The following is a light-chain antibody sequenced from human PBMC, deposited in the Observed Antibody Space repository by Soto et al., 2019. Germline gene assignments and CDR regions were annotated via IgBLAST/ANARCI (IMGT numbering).Light chain of an antibody. CDR1: QSIRSS. CDR3: QQYDKWPLT. V-gene: IGKV3-15*01. Sequence: DIVMTQSPATLSVSPGERVTLSCRASQSIRSSLAWYQQKPGQTPRLLIYGASTRATGVPAGFSGSGSGTEFTLTISSLQSEDFAVFYCQQYDKWPLTFGGGTKVEI. CDR2: GAS. J-gene: IGKJ4*01.